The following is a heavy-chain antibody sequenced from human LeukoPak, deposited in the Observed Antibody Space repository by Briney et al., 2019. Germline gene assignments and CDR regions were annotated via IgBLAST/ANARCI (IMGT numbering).Heavy chain of an antibody. CDR1: GFTFSTYA. CDR2: ISGSGDST. V-gene: IGHV3-23*01. D-gene: IGHD3-3*01. CDR3: AKDPPRITIFGVVITV. Sequence: GGSLRLSCAASGFTFSTYAVNWVRQAPGKGLEWVSTISGSGDSTYYADSVKGRFTISRDNSKNTLYLQMNSLRAEDTAVYYCAKDPPRITIFGVVITVWGQGTTVTVSS. J-gene: IGHJ6*02.